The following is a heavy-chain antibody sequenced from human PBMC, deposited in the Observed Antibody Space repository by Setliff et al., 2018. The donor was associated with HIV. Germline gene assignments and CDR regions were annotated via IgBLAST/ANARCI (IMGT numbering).Heavy chain of an antibody. Sequence: ASVKVSCKASGYTFTGYYMHWVRQAPGQGLEWMGWINPNSGGTTYAQKFQGRVTMTRDTSFTTAYLELSRLGSDDTAVYYCAADNYNCNSFDSWGQGSLVTVSS. CDR3: AADNYNCNSFDS. V-gene: IGHV1-2*02. CDR2: INPNSGGT. CDR1: GYTFTGYY. J-gene: IGHJ4*02. D-gene: IGHD3-3*01.